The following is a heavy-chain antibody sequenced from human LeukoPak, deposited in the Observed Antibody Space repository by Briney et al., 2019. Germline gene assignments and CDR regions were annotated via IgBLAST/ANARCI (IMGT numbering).Heavy chain of an antibody. J-gene: IGHJ5*02. CDR3: AKDVTGYSSSWYSWLDP. Sequence: GGSLRLSCAASGFTFDDYAMHWVRQAPGRGLEWVSSISGDGGSTYYEDSVKGRFTISRDNSKNSLYLQMNSLRTEDTALYYCAKDVTGYSSSWYSWLDPWGQGTLVTVSS. CDR1: GFTFDDYA. D-gene: IGHD6-13*01. CDR2: ISGDGGST. V-gene: IGHV3-43*02.